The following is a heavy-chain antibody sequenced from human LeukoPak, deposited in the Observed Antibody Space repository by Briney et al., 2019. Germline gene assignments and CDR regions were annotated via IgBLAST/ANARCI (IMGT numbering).Heavy chain of an antibody. CDR3: ARPGRYCSNTSCYSLFDY. D-gene: IGHD2-2*01. Sequence: SETLSLTCTVSGGSISSYYWSWIRQPAGEGLEWIGRIYASGSTNYNPSLKSRVTMSVDTSKSQFSLKLSSVTAADTAVYYCARPGRYCSNTSCYSLFDYWGQGTLVTVSS. CDR1: GGSISSYY. J-gene: IGHJ4*02. CDR2: IYASGST. V-gene: IGHV4-4*07.